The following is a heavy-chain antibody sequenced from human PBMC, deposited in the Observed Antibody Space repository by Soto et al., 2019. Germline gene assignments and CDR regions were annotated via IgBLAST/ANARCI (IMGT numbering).Heavy chain of an antibody. J-gene: IGHJ6*02. Sequence: GGSLRLSCAASGFTFSSYGMHWVRQAPGKGLEWVAVIWYDGSNKYYADSVKGRFTISRDNSKNTLYLQMNSLRAEDTAVYYCARDSYYYGSGSYYNVSGLLNYYYYGMDVWGQGTTVTVSS. CDR3: ARDSYYYGSGSYYNVSGLLNYYYYGMDV. V-gene: IGHV3-33*01. D-gene: IGHD3-10*01. CDR1: GFTFSSYG. CDR2: IWYDGSNK.